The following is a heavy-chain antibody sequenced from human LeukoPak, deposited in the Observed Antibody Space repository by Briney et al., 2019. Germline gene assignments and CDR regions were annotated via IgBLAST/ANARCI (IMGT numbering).Heavy chain of an antibody. J-gene: IGHJ4*02. CDR2: IYTSGST. CDR1: GGSISSGSYY. V-gene: IGHV4-61*02. D-gene: IGHD6-13*01. CDR3: ASELAGIFDY. Sequence: SETLSLTCTVSGGSISSGSYYWSWIRQPAGKGLEWIGRIYTSGSTNYNPSLKSRVTISVDTSKNQFSLKLSSVTAADTAVYYCASELAGIFDYWGQGTLVSVSS.